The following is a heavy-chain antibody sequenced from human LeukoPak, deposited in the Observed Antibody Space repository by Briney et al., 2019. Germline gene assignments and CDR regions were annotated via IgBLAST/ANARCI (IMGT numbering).Heavy chain of an antibody. D-gene: IGHD1-1*01. CDR3: ARDTVAGTTSDAFGI. CDR2: IWYDGSNK. V-gene: IGHV3-33*01. J-gene: IGHJ3*02. Sequence: GRSLRLPCTASGFTFSSYGMHWVRQAPGKGLEWVAVIWYDGSNKYYADSVKGRFTISRDNSKNTVYLQMNSVRAEDTAVYYCARDTVAGTTSDAFGIWGQGTMISVST. CDR1: GFTFSSYG.